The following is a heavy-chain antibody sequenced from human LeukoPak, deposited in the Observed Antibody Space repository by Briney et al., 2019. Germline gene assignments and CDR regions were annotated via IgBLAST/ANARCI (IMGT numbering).Heavy chain of an antibody. CDR3: ARDGFGDWFDP. V-gene: IGHV4-59*01. J-gene: IGHJ5*02. Sequence: SETLSLTCTVSGGSISNYYWSWIRQPPGKGLEWIGYISYSGTTNYSPSLKSRVTISVDTSKTQFSLQLCCVTAADTALYFCARDGFGDWFDPWGQGTLVTVSS. CDR2: ISYSGTT. CDR1: GGSISNYY. D-gene: IGHD3-10*01.